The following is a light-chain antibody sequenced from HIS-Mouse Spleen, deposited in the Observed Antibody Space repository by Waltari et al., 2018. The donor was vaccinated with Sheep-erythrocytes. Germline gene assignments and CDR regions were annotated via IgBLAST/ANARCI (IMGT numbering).Light chain of an antibody. J-gene: IGLJ2*01. Sequence: SYELTQPPSVSVSPGQTASITCSGDKLGARYACWYKQKPGQSPVLVIYQDSKRPSGIPERFSGSNSGNTAALTISGTQAMDEADYYCQAWDSSTAWNVVFGGGTKLTVL. CDR1: KLGARY. CDR3: QAWDSSTAWNVV. CDR2: QDS. V-gene: IGLV3-1*01.